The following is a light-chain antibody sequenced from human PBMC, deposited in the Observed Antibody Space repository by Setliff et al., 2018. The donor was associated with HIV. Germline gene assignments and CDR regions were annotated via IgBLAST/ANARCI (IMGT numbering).Light chain of an antibody. CDR3: QVWDSSSDHHV. V-gene: IGLV3-21*03. CDR2: DNG. Sequence: SYELTQPPSVSVAPGKTARITCGGNNIGSKSVHGYQQKPGQAPVLVVYDNGDRPSGIPERFSGSNSGNTATLTISRVEAGDEADYYCQVWDSSSDHHVFGTGTKGTVL. CDR1: NIGSKS. J-gene: IGLJ1*01.